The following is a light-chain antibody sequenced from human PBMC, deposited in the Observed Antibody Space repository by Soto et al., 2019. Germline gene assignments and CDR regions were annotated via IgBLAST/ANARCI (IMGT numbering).Light chain of an antibody. J-gene: IGKJ5*01. CDR3: QQSYMDPIT. V-gene: IGKV1-39*01. CDR2: DAS. Sequence: DIQIAQSPASLSASVPSRFTITCRASQSISTYLTWYQKKPGKAPNLLIYDASRLQSGVPSRFSGSGGGTDFTLSISSVQPEDFATYFCQQSYMDPITFGQGTRLEIK. CDR1: QSISTY.